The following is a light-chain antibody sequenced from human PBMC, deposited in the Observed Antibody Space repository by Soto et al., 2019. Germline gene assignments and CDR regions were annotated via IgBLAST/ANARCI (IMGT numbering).Light chain of an antibody. CDR2: AAS. V-gene: IGKV1-6*01. CDR3: LQDYTYPRT. Sequence: AIQLTQAPSSLSAFVGDRITITCRASQAIRNDLGWYQQKPGNAPKLLIYAASNLESGVPSRFSGSGSGTEFTLTISSLQPEDFATYYCLQDYTYPRTFGQGTKVEIK. J-gene: IGKJ1*01. CDR1: QAIRND.